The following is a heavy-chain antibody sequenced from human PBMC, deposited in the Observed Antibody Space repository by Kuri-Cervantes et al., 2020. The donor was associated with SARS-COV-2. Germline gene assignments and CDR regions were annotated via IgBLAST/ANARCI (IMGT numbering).Heavy chain of an antibody. J-gene: IGHJ4*02. V-gene: IGHV4-39*01. Sequence: SETLSLTCTVSGGSISSSSYYWGWIRQPPGKGLEWIGSIYYSGSTYYNPSLKSRVTISVDTSKNQFSLKLSPVTAADTAVYYCASSIYCSSTSCYTYGHFDYWGQGTLVTVSS. CDR1: GGSISSSSYY. CDR3: ASSIYCSSTSCYTYGHFDY. CDR2: IYYSGST. D-gene: IGHD2-2*02.